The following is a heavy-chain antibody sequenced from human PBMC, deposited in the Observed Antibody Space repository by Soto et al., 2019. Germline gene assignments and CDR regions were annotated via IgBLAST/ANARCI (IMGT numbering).Heavy chain of an antibody. CDR2: ISSSGITI. J-gene: IGHJ4*02. Sequence: VQLVESGGGVVQPGRSLRLSCAASGFTFSSYAMNWVRQAPGKGLEWLSYISSSGITIFYADSVKGRFTISRDNAKNSLFLQMNSLRAEDTAVYFCARGNWNYCDFWGQGTLVTVSS. V-gene: IGHV3-48*03. D-gene: IGHD1-7*01. CDR1: GFTFSSYA. CDR3: ARGNWNYCDF.